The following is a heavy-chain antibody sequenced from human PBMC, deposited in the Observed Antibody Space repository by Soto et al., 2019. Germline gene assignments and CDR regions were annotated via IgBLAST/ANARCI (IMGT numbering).Heavy chain of an antibody. CDR3: ARGVWFGELLNYYYYGMDV. CDR2: IIPIFGTA. J-gene: IGHJ6*02. V-gene: IGHV1-69*12. Sequence: QVQLVQSGAEVKKPGSSVKVSCKASGGTFSSYAISWVRQAPGQGLEWMGGIIPIFGTANYAQKFQGRVTSTADDSTSTAYMELSSLRSEDTAVYYCARGVWFGELLNYYYYGMDVWGQGTTFTVSS. D-gene: IGHD3-10*01. CDR1: GGTFSSYA.